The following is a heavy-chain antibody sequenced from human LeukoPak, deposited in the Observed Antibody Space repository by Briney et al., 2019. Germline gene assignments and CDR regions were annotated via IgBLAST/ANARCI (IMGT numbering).Heavy chain of an antibody. V-gene: IGHV3-23*01. D-gene: IGHD1-20*01. J-gene: IGHJ4*02. CDR2: ISGSGDST. CDR1: GFTFSSYA. Sequence: GGSLRLSCAASGFTFSSYAMSWVRQAPGKGLEWVSAISGSGDSTYYADSVKGRFTVSRDNSKNTLYLQMDSLRVEDTAVYYCAKGREYNWIDYWGQGTLDTVSS. CDR3: AKGREYNWIDY.